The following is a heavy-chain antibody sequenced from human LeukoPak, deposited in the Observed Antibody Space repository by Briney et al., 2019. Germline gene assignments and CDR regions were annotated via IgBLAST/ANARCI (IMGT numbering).Heavy chain of an antibody. CDR1: GYTFTGYY. CDR2: IDPTGGST. Sequence: ASVKVSCKASGYTFTGYYMHWVRQAPGEELEWMGIIDPTGGSTSYAQKFQGRVTMTRDTSTSTVYVELSSLRSEDTAVYYCARDHYHKIHSVMVTAPDYWGQGTLVIVSS. J-gene: IGHJ4*02. CDR3: ARDHYHKIHSVMVTAPDY. D-gene: IGHD2-21*02. V-gene: IGHV1-46*01.